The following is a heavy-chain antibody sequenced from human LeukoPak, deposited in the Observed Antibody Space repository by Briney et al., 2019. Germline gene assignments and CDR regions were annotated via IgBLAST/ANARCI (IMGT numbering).Heavy chain of an antibody. V-gene: IGHV3-74*01. Sequence: GGSLRLSCAASGFTFSSYSMNWVRQAPGKGLLWVSRIDTDGSSSIYADSVKGRFTISRDNAKNTLYLQMNSLRAEDTAVYYCARGYAGIDYWGQGSLVTVSS. CDR2: IDTDGSSS. D-gene: IGHD5-12*01. J-gene: IGHJ4*02. CDR1: GFTFSSYS. CDR3: ARGYAGIDY.